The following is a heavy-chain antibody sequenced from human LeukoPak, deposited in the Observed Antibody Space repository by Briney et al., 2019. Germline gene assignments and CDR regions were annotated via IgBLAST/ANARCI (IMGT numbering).Heavy chain of an antibody. CDR3: TRQGFRGGISDY. CDR1: GFTFSSYS. Sequence: PGGSLRLSCAASGFTFSSYSMNWVRQAPGKGLEWVSSISSSSSYIYYADSVKGRFTISRDNAKNSLYLQMNSLRAEDTAVYYCTRQGFRGGISDYWGQGTLVTVSS. J-gene: IGHJ4*02. D-gene: IGHD2-15*01. V-gene: IGHV3-21*01. CDR2: ISSSSSYI.